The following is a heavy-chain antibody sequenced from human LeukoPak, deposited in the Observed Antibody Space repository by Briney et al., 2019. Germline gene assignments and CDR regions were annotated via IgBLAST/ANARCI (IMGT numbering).Heavy chain of an antibody. J-gene: IGHJ4*02. D-gene: IGHD6-19*01. V-gene: IGHV4-59*11. Sequence: PSETLSLTCTVSGGSTSSHFWSWIRQPPGKGLEWIGNIYTGGTTNYNPSLKSGVTISIDTSKNQLSPHLASVTAADTAVYYCTKATKWLAFDDWGRGTLVTVSS. CDR3: TKATKWLAFDD. CDR2: IYTGGTT. CDR1: GGSTSSHF.